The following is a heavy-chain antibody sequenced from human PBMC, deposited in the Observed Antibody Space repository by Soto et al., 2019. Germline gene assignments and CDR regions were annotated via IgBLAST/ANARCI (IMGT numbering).Heavy chain of an antibody. D-gene: IGHD2-2*01. CDR1: GYTFTSNY. V-gene: IGHV1-46*01. J-gene: IGHJ4*02. CDR2: INPGIDST. Sequence: ASVKVSCKASGYTFTSNYLHWIRQAPGQGREWMGTINPGIDSTTYAENFQGRVAMTSDTSTTTVHLELSSLRFEDTAVYYCARQYCTGTSCYPYFDYWGQGTLVTVSS. CDR3: ARQYCTGTSCYPYFDY.